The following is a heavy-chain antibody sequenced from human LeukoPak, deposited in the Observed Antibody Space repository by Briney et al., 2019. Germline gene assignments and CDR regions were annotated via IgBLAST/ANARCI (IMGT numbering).Heavy chain of an antibody. CDR1: GFTFSSYA. CDR3: AKEVEYSSSSDYFDY. Sequence: GGSLRLSCAASGFTFSSYATSWVRQAPGKGLEWVSAISGSGGSTYYADSVKGRFTISRDNSKNTLYLQMNSLRAEDTAVYYCAKEVEYSSSSDYFDYWGQGTLVTVSS. D-gene: IGHD6-6*01. CDR2: ISGSGGST. V-gene: IGHV3-23*01. J-gene: IGHJ4*02.